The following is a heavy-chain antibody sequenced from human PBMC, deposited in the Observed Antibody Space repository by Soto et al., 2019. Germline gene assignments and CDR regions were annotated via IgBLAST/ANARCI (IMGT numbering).Heavy chain of an antibody. Sequence: SETLSLTCAVSGGSISSGGYSWSWIRQPPGKGLEWIGYIYHSGSTYYNPSLKSRVTISVDRSKNQFSLKLSSVTAADTAVYYCARSSRTYPYYYYGMDVWGQGTTVTVSS. J-gene: IGHJ6*02. CDR2: IYHSGST. CDR1: GGSISSGGYS. CDR3: ARSSRTYPYYYYGMDV. V-gene: IGHV4-30-2*01.